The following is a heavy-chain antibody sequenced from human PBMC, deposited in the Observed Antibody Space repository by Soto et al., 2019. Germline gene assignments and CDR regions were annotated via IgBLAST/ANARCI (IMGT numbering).Heavy chain of an antibody. J-gene: IGHJ5*02. Sequence: SETLSLTCTVSGGSISSSSYYWGWIRQPPGKGLEWIGSIYYSGSTYYNPSLKGRVTISVDTSKNRFSLKLSSVTAADTAVYNCAGRGPLRIEDIVVVPAAAIVNWFDPWGQGTLVTVSS. CDR1: GGSISSSSYY. CDR2: IYYSGST. CDR3: AGRGPLRIEDIVVVPAAAIVNWFDP. V-gene: IGHV4-39*01. D-gene: IGHD2-2*01.